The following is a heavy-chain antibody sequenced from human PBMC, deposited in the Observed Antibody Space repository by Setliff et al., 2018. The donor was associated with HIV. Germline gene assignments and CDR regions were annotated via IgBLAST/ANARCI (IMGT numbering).Heavy chain of an antibody. V-gene: IGHV4-34*01. J-gene: IGHJ4*02. CDR2: INHSGST. D-gene: IGHD5-12*01. CDR3: ARRGWNGYITFDS. CDR1: GGSFSDDS. Sequence: SETLSLTCAVYGGSFSDDSWNWIRQPPGKGLEWVGEINHSGSTNYNPSLKSRVTISVDTSKKQVSLKMNSVTAADTAVYYCARRGWNGYITFDSWGQGALVTVSS.